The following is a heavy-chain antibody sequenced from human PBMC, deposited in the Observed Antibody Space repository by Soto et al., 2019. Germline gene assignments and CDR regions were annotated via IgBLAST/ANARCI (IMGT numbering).Heavy chain of an antibody. CDR1: PGTFISYA. Sequence: SAKVSFKATPGTFISYAISWVRQAPGQGLEWMGGIIPIFGTANYAQKFQGRVTITADESTSTAYMELSSLRSEDMAVYYCASDFGVVIPPGYWGQGTLVTVSS. V-gene: IGHV1-69*13. CDR2: IIPIFGTA. D-gene: IGHD3-3*01. CDR3: ASDFGVVIPPGY. J-gene: IGHJ4*02.